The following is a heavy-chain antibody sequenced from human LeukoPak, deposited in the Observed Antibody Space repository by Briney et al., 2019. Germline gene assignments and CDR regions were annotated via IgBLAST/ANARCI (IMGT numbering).Heavy chain of an antibody. CDR3: ARGGGGGGAFDI. J-gene: IGHJ3*02. V-gene: IGHV3-33*01. D-gene: IGHD2-15*01. CDR2: MWYDGNNK. CDR1: GFTFSSYG. Sequence: GGSLRLSCAASGFTFSSYGMHWVRQAPGKRLEWVAVMWYDGNNKYSTDSVKGRFTISRDNSKNTLYLQMNSLRAEDTAVYYCARGGGGGGAFDIWGQGTMVTVSS.